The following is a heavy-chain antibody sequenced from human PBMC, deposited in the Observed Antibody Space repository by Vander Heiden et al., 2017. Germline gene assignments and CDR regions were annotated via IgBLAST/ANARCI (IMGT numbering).Heavy chain of an antibody. V-gene: IGHV3-33*01. J-gene: IGHJ4*02. D-gene: IGHD3-10*01. CDR1: GFTFSSYG. CDR2: IWYDGSNK. CDR3: ARDSDGSGYLDY. Sequence: QVQLVESGGGVVQPGRSLRLSCAASGFTFSSYGMHWVRQAPGKGLEWVAVIWYDGSNKYYADSVKGRFTISRDNSKNTLYLQMNSLRAEDTAVYYCARDSDGSGYLDYWGQGTLVTVSS.